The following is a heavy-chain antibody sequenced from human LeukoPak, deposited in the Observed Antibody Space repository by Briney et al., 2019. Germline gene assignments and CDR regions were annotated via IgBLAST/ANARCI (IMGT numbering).Heavy chain of an antibody. V-gene: IGHV3-7*01. CDR2: ISEDGSGK. D-gene: IGHD3-22*01. CDR1: GFTFSNYW. Sequence: TGGSLRLSCAASGFTFSNYWMSWIRQAPGKGLEWAAHISEDGSGKYYVNSVKGRFTISRDNAKNSLYLQMNSLRVEDTAVYYCVSWAGKHYKSSDYYLAPAYSWGQGTLVTVSS. CDR3: VSWAGKHYKSSDYYLAPAYS. J-gene: IGHJ4*02.